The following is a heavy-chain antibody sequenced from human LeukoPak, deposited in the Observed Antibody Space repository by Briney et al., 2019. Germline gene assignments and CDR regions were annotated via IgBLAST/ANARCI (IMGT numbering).Heavy chain of an antibody. CDR1: GFTFSSFN. J-gene: IGHJ4*02. Sequence: GGSLRLSCAASGFTFSSFNMNWVRQAPGKGLEWVSYISSSSSTMYYADSVKGRFTISRDNAKNSLYLQMNSLRAEDTAVYYCARDWHSGSYYGGYFDYWAQGTLVTVSS. CDR3: ARDWHSGSYYGGYFDY. V-gene: IGHV3-48*04. D-gene: IGHD1-26*01. CDR2: ISSSSSTM.